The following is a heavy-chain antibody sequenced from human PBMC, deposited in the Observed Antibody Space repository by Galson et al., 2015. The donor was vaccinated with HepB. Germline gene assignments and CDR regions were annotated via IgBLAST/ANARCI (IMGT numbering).Heavy chain of an antibody. Sequence: SVKVSCKASGYTFTSYGISWVRQAPGQGLEWMGWISAYNGNTNYAQKLQGRVTMTTDTSTSTAYMELRSLRSDDTAVYYCARGRPTLRYFVLDAFDIWGQGTMVTVSS. V-gene: IGHV1-18*04. J-gene: IGHJ3*02. CDR1: GYTFTSYG. CDR3: ARGRPTLRYFVLDAFDI. CDR2: ISAYNGNT. D-gene: IGHD3-9*01.